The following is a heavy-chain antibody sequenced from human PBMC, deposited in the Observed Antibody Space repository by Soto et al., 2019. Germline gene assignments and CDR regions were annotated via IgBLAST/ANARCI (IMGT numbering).Heavy chain of an antibody. D-gene: IGHD1-26*01. Sequence: QSGGSLRLSCSGLKYTDFAIGWVRQAPGKGLEWVSAISASGVSTHYADSVRGRFTISRDRAKNTLYLEMNTLRAEDTAVYYCAGGYSDTFNYYLDNWGQGTLVTVSS. CDR3: AGGYSDTFNYYLDN. CDR1: LKYTDFA. V-gene: IGHV3-23*01. CDR2: ISASGVST. J-gene: IGHJ4*02.